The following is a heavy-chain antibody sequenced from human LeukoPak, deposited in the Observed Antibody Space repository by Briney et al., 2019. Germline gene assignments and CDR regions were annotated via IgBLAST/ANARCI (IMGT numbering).Heavy chain of an antibody. D-gene: IGHD6-13*01. V-gene: IGHV4-39*07. CDR1: GGSISSSSYY. CDR2: IYYSGSP. Sequence: PSETLSLTCTVSGGSISSSSYYWGWIRQPPGKGLEWIGSIYYSGSPYYNPSRKSRVTISVDTSKNQFSLKLSSVTAADTAVYYCARCGYSSSWYMSNWFDPWGQGALVTVSP. J-gene: IGHJ5*02. CDR3: ARCGYSSSWYMSNWFDP.